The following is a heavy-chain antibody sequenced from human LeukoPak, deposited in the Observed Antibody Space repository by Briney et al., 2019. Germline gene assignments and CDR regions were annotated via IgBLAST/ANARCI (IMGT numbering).Heavy chain of an antibody. D-gene: IGHD6-13*01. CDR3: ARETEYSSSPFFDY. V-gene: IGHV1-3*01. Sequence: ASVKVFCKASGYTFTSYAMHWVRQAPGQRLEWMGWINAGNGNTKYSQKFQGRVTITRDTSASTAYMELSSLRSENTAVYYCARETEYSSSPFFDYWGQGTLVTVSS. CDR1: GYTFTSYA. J-gene: IGHJ4*02. CDR2: INAGNGNT.